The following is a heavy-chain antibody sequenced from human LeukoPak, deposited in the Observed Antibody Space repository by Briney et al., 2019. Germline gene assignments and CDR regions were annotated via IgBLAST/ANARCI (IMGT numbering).Heavy chain of an antibody. CDR1: GFTFISYG. CDR2: IKQDGSEK. J-gene: IGHJ6*02. V-gene: IGHV3-7*01. Sequence: GGSLRLSCAASGFTFISYGMSWVRQAPGKGREWVANIKQDGSEKYYVDSVKGRFTISRDNAKNSLYMQMNSLRAEDTAVYYCAKSGYSGYVKRDYYYYGMDVWGQGTTVTVSS. CDR3: AKSGYSGYVKRDYYYYGMDV. D-gene: IGHD5-12*01.